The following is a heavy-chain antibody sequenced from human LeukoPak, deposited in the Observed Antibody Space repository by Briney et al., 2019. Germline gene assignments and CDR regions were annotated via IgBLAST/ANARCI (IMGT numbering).Heavy chain of an antibody. D-gene: IGHD6-13*01. Sequence: GGSLRLSCAASGFTFSSYSMNWVRQAPGKGLEWVSSISSSSSYIYYADSVKGRFTISRDNAKSSLYLQMNSLRAEDTAVYYCARDRSNIAASDGWFDPWGQGTLVTVSS. V-gene: IGHV3-21*01. CDR3: ARDRSNIAASDGWFDP. CDR1: GFTFSSYS. CDR2: ISSSSSYI. J-gene: IGHJ5*02.